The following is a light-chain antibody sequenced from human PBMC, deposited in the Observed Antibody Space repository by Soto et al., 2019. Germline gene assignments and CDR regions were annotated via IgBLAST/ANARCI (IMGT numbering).Light chain of an antibody. CDR3: AAWDDSLNAEI. Sequence: QAVVTQPPSASGTPGQRVTISCSGSRSNIGSNTVNWYQHLPGTAPKLLIYSNSQRPSGVPDRISGSKSGTSASLAISGLQSEDEADYYCAAWDDSLNAEIFGGGTKLTVL. CDR1: RSNIGSNT. V-gene: IGLV1-44*01. J-gene: IGLJ2*01. CDR2: SNS.